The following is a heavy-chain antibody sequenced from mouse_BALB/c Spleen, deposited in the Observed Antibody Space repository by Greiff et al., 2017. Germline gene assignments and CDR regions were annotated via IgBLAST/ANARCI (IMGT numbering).Heavy chain of an antibody. CDR3: ARQYYYGSSPWFAY. Sequence: QVHVKQSGPGLVQPSQSLSITCTVSGFSLTSYGVHWVRQSPGKGLEWLGVIWSGGSTDYNAAFISRLSISKDNSKSQVFFKMNSLQANDTAIYYCARQYYYGSSPWFAYWGQGTLVTVSA. CDR1: GFSLTSYG. J-gene: IGHJ3*01. D-gene: IGHD1-1*01. CDR2: IWSGGST. V-gene: IGHV2-2*02.